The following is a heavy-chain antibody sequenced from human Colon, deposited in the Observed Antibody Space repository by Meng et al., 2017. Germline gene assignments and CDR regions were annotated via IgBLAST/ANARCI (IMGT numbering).Heavy chain of an antibody. CDR1: GWSFAGFY. Sequence: QGQVHQGGAVLMRASETLSPTCAASGWSFAGFYGSWTRQPPGKGLEWIGEIDHFGTSNYNSSLKGRLTMSVDTSKKQISLTLTSVTAADTAVYYCATGLRHGDWFDPWGPGTLVTVSS. CDR3: ATGLRHGDWFDP. V-gene: IGHV4-34*01. D-gene: IGHD3/OR15-3a*01. J-gene: IGHJ5*02. CDR2: IDHFGTS.